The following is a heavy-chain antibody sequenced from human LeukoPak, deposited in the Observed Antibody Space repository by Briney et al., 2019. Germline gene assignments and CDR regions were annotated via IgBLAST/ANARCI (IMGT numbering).Heavy chain of an antibody. Sequence: PSETLSLTCAVYGGSFSGYYWSWIRQPPGKGLEWIGEINHSGSTNYNPSLKSRVTISVDTSKTQCSLKLSSVTAADTAVYYCARITGTTFMDYWGQGTLVTVSS. CDR2: INHSGST. V-gene: IGHV4-34*01. J-gene: IGHJ4*02. D-gene: IGHD1-7*01. CDR3: ARITGTTFMDY. CDR1: GGSFSGYY.